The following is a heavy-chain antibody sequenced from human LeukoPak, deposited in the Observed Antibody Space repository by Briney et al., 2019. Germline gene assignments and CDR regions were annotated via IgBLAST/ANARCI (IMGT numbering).Heavy chain of an antibody. CDR1: GGTFSSYA. D-gene: IGHD3-22*01. Sequence: SVKVSCKASGGTFSSYAISWVRQAPGQGLEWMGGIIPIFGTANYAQKFQGRVTITTDESTSTAYMELSSLRSEDTAVYYCARGGTYYYDSSGYSSLGGLFDYWGQGTLVTVSS. J-gene: IGHJ4*02. V-gene: IGHV1-69*05. CDR2: IIPIFGTA. CDR3: ARGGTYYYDSSGYSSLGGLFDY.